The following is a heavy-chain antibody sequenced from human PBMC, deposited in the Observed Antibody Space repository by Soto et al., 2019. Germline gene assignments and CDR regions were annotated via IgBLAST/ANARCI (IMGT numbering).Heavy chain of an antibody. CDR1: GGAFSDYA. D-gene: IGHD2-15*01. V-gene: IGHV1-69*12. CDR2: IMPIFRAP. J-gene: IGHJ6*02. Sequence: QVQLVQSGAEVKKPGSSVKVSCKASGGAFSDYAFSWVRQAPGQGLEWLGGIMPIFRAPDYAQKFQGRVTITAXAXTXTXNMEMNSLRSEDTAVYYCASWLKGPDIGNYYYGMDVWGQGTTVTVS. CDR3: ASWLKGPDIGNYYYGMDV.